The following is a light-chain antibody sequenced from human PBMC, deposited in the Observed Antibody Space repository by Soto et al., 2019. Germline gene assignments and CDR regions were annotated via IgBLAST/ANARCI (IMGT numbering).Light chain of an antibody. CDR1: QGIATY. Sequence: DIQMTQSPSSLSASVGDRVTITCRASQGIATYLAWFQQKPGKAPKSLIYDASTLQSGVPSKFSGSGSGTDFTLTINSLQPEDFATYYCQQANSFPRTFGQGTKV. J-gene: IGKJ1*01. CDR2: DAS. V-gene: IGKV1-16*02. CDR3: QQANSFPRT.